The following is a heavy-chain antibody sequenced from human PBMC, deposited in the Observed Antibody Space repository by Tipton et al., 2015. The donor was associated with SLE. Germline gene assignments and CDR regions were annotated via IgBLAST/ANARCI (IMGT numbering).Heavy chain of an antibody. D-gene: IGHD2-2*01. J-gene: IGHJ4*02. CDR2: MNPDSGET. V-gene: IGHV1-8*01. CDR3: ARRYCSGSSCQFDY. Sequence: QSGPEVKKPGASLKVSCKASGYTFTTYDINWVRQATGQGLEWMGWMNPDSGETGYAQKFQGRVTMTRDTSVSTAYMELSRLQSDDTAVYYCARRYCSGSSCQFDYWGQGTLVTVSS. CDR1: GYTFTTYD.